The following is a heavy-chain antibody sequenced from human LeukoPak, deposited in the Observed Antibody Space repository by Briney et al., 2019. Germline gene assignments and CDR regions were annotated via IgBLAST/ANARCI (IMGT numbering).Heavy chain of an antibody. CDR1: EFSVGSNY. J-gene: IGHJ4*02. Sequence: GGSLRLSCAASEFSVGSNYMTWVRQAPGKGLEWVSPIYSGGSTYYADSVKGRFTISRDNSKNTLYLQMNSLRAEDTAVYYCAREIWPTVTTPGWTYFDYWGQGALVTVSS. CDR3: AREIWPTVTTPGWTYFDY. CDR2: IYSGGST. D-gene: IGHD4-17*01. V-gene: IGHV3-66*01.